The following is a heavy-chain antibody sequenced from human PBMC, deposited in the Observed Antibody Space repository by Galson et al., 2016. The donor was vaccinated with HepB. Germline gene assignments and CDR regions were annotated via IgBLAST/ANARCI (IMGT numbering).Heavy chain of an antibody. CDR1: GGTFSTSA. V-gene: IGHV1-69*10. CDR2: IIPIFSVA. CDR3: ARPPSSGWYYFDY. D-gene: IGHD6-19*01. Sequence: SVKVSCKAPGGTFSTSAIIWVRQAPGQGLEWMGGIIPIFSVANYAQKFQDRVTITADKSTSTAYMELSGLRSEDTAVYYCARPPSSGWYYFDYWGQGTLVTVSS. J-gene: IGHJ4*02.